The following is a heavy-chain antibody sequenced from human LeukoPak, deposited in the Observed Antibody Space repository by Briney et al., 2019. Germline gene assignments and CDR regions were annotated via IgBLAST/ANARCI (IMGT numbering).Heavy chain of an antibody. CDR3: ARRGVVVAATPFYYFDY. CDR1: GYTFTTYA. J-gene: IGHJ4*02. Sequence: ASVKVSCKASGYTFTTYAISWVRQAPGQGLEWMGWISAYNGNTNYAQKLQGRVTMTTDTSTSTAYMELRSLRSDDTAVYYCARRGVVVAATPFYYFDYWGQGTPVTVSS. D-gene: IGHD2-15*01. CDR2: ISAYNGNT. V-gene: IGHV1-18*01.